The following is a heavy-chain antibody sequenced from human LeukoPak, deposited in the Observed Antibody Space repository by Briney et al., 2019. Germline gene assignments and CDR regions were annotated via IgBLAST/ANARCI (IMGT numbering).Heavy chain of an antibody. CDR3: ARSQKGYYYDSSGYYPDH. CDR2: ISSSGSTI. V-gene: IGHV3-11*01. CDR1: GFTFSDYY. D-gene: IGHD3-22*01. J-gene: IGHJ4*02. Sequence: GGSLRLSCAASGFTFSDYYMSWIRQAPGKGLEWVSYISSSGSTIYYADSVKGRFTISRDNAKNSLYLQMNSLRAEDTAVYYCARSQKGYYYDSSGYYPDHWGQGTLVTVSS.